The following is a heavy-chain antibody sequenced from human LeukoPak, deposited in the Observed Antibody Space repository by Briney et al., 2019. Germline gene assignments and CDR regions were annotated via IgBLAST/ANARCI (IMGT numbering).Heavy chain of an antibody. V-gene: IGHV3-7*01. CDR3: ARRRQNTAMFDY. CDR2: IKEDGSEK. J-gene: IGHJ4*02. CDR1: GFTLSSYW. Sequence: PGGSLRLSCAASGFTLSSYWMSWVRQAPGKGLEWVTNIKEDGSEKYYVDSVKGRFTISRDNAKNSLYLQMNSLRAEDTAVYYCARRRQNTAMFDYWGQGTLVTVSS. D-gene: IGHD5-18*01.